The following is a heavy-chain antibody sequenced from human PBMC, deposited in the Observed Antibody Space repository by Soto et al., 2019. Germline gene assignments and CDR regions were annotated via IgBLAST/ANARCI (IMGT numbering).Heavy chain of an antibody. CDR2: ISAYNGNT. V-gene: IGHV1-18*01. CDR3: AREEDFGYCSSTSCYYYYGMDV. J-gene: IGHJ6*02. D-gene: IGHD2-2*03. Sequence: ASVKVSCKASGYTFTSYGISWVRQAPGQGLEWMGWISAYNGNTNYAQKLQGRVTMTTDTSTSTAYMELRSLRSDDTGVYYCAREEDFGYCSSTSCYYYYGMDVWGQGTTVTVSS. CDR1: GYTFTSYG.